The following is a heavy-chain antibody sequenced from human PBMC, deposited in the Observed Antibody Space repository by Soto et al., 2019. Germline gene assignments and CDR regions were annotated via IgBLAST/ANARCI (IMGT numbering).Heavy chain of an antibody. V-gene: IGHV3-30*18. D-gene: IGHD6-25*01. J-gene: IGHJ4*02. Sequence: RLSCAASGFTFSTYGMHWVRQAPGKGLEGLAVISYDEKTKYYADSVKARFTISRDNSKNTLFLQMNRLRSEDTAVYFCAKGSQMAAVLANWGQGTLVPVSS. CDR2: ISYDEKTK. CDR1: GFTFSTYG. CDR3: AKGSQMAAVLAN.